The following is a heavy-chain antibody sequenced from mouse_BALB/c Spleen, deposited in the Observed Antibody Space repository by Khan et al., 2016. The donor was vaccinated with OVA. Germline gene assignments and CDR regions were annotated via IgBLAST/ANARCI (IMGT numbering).Heavy chain of an antibody. CDR2: INTYTGEA. J-gene: IGHJ3*01. CDR1: GYTLTNYG. Sequence: QIQLVQSGPELKKPGETVKISCKASGYTLTNYGMNWVKQAPGKGLKWMGWINTYTGEATYADDFKGRFAFSLETSASTAYLQINNLKNGDTATSCCSRSNGNYWFAYWGQGTLVTVSA. CDR3: SRSNGNYWFAY. V-gene: IGHV9-3-1*01. D-gene: IGHD2-1*01.